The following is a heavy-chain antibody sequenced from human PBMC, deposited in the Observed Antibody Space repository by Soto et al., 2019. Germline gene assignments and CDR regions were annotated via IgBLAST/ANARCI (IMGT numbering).Heavy chain of an antibody. Sequence: QVQLVQSGAEVKRPGASVSISCTTSGYTFTTCYMHWLRQAPGQGLEWLGFINPGDGSTTYAQRFXXRXTAXRDTSTSTVYMNLTSLTSDDTAIYFCARETSDFDHWGQGTQVTVSS. CDR1: GYTFTTCY. D-gene: IGHD2-21*01. CDR2: INPGDGST. J-gene: IGHJ5*02. V-gene: IGHV1-46*01. CDR3: ARETSDFDH.